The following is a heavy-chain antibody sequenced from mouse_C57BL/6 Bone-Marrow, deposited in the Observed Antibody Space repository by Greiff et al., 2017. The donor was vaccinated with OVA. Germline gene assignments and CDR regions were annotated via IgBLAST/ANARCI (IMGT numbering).Heavy chain of an antibody. J-gene: IGHJ2*01. CDR3: TKGDYDGFDY. CDR1: GFTFTDYY. D-gene: IGHD2-4*01. CDR2: IDPENGDT. Sequence: EVQLQQSGAELVRPGASVKLSCTASGFTFTDYYMHWVKQRPEQGLEWIGWIDPENGDTNHASKFQGKATITADTSSNTAYLQLSSLPSEDTAVYYGTKGDYDGFDYWGQGTTLTVSS. V-gene: IGHV14-4*01.